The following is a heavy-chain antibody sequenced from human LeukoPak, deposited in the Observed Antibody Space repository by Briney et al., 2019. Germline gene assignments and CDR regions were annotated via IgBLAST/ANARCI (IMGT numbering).Heavy chain of an antibody. V-gene: IGHV3-23*01. CDR2: ISGSGGST. J-gene: IGHJ5*02. Sequence: PGGSLRLSCAASGFTFSSYAMSWVRQAPGKGLEWVSAISGSGGSTYYADSVKGRFTISRDNSKNTPYLQMNSLRAEDTAVYYCAKRYYYGSGFDPWGQGTLVTVSS. CDR3: AKRYYYGSGFDP. D-gene: IGHD3-10*01. CDR1: GFTFSSYA.